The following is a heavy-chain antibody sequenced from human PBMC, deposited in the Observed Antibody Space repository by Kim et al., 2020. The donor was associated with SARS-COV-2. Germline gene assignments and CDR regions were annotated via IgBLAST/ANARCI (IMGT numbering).Heavy chain of an antibody. CDR1: GFSLSTSGVG. D-gene: IGHD6-13*01. CDR2: IYWNDDK. V-gene: IGHV2-5*01. J-gene: IGHJ4*02. CDR3: AHRWRPAARFDY. Sequence: SGPTLVKPTQTLTLTCTFSGFSLSTSGVGVGWIRQPPGKALEWLALIYWNDDKRYSPSLKSRLTITKDTSKNQVVLTMTNMDPVDTATYYCAHRWRPAARFDYWGLGTLVTVSS.